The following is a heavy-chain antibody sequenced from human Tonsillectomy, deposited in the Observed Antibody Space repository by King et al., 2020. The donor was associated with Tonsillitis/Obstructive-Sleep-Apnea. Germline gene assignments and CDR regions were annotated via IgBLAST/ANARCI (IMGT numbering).Heavy chain of an antibody. J-gene: IGHJ4*02. CDR2: IKSKTDGGTT. CDR3: ATDGDSYGFLRGFDY. CDR1: GFTFSNAW. Sequence: VQLVESGGGLVKPGGSLRLSCAASGFTFSNAWMSWVRQAPGKGLEWVGRIKSKTDGGTTDYAASVKGRFTISRDDSKNTLYLQMNSLKTEDTAVYHCATDGDSYGFLRGFDYWGQGTLVTVSS. V-gene: IGHV3-15*01. D-gene: IGHD5-18*01.